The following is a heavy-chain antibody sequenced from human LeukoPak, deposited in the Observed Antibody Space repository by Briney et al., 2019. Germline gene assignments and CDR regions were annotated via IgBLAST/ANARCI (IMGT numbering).Heavy chain of an antibody. V-gene: IGHV1-46*01. J-gene: IGHJ6*02. Sequence: GASVKVSCKASGYTFTSYYMHWVRQAPGQGLEWMGIINPSGGSTSYAQKFQGRVTMTRDTSTSTVYMELSSLRSEDTAVYYCARPIAAAGTYYYYGMDVWGQGTTVTVSS. CDR1: GYTFTSYY. D-gene: IGHD6-13*01. CDR2: INPSGGST. CDR3: ARPIAAAGTYYYYGMDV.